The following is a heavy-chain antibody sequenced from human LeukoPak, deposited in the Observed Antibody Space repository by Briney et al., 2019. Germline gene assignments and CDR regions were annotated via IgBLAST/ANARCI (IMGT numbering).Heavy chain of an antibody. CDR2: ISSSGSTI. CDR3: AAPSDSRNFFDY. Sequence: GGSLRLSCAASGFTFSSYEMNWVRQAPGKGLEWVSYISSSGSTIYYADSVKGRFTISRDNAKNSLYLQMNSLRADDTAVYYCAAPSDSRNFFDYWGQGTLVTVSS. V-gene: IGHV3-48*03. J-gene: IGHJ4*02. CDR1: GFTFSSYE.